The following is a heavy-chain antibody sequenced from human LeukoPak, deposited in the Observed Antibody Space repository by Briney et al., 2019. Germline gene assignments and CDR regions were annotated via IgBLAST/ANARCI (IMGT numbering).Heavy chain of an antibody. V-gene: IGHV3-33*01. CDR2: TWHDGTNK. CDR3: EWIQGAFDI. D-gene: IGHD5-18*01. J-gene: IGHJ3*02. CDR1: GFTFSTYG. Sequence: GGSLRLSCAASGFTFSTYGMHWVRQAPGKGLEWVAVTWHDGTNKFYADSVKGRFTISRDNSKNTLYLQVNSLRAEDTAVYYCEWIQGAFDIWGQGTMVTVSS.